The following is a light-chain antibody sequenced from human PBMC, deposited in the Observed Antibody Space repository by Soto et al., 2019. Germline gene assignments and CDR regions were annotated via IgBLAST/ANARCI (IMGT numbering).Light chain of an antibody. J-gene: IGKJ1*01. CDR3: QQYNTYSGT. CDR1: QTISGW. Sequence: DIQMTQSPSTLSASVGDTVTITCRASQTISGWLAWYQQKPGKAPKLLIYKASGLENGVPSRFSGSGYGTEFTLTISSLQSDDFATYYCQQYNTYSGTFGQGTKVDIK. CDR2: KAS. V-gene: IGKV1-5*03.